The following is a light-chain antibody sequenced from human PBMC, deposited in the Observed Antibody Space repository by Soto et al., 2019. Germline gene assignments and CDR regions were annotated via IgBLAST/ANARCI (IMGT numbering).Light chain of an antibody. V-gene: IGKV3-20*01. J-gene: IGKJ2*01. CDR3: QQQGT. CDR1: QSLSSSY. Sequence: EIVLTKSPGTLPLSPGERATLSCRASQSLSSSYVVWYQQKPGQAPRLLIYAASRRATGIPDRFSGSGSATEYTLTISRLEPEDFAVYYCQQQGTFGQGTKLEIK. CDR2: AAS.